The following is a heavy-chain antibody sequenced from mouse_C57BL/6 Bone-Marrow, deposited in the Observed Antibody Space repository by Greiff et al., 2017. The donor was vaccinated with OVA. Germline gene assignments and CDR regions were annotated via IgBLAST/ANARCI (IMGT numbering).Heavy chain of an antibody. V-gene: IGHV3-8*01. D-gene: IGHD1-2*01. J-gene: IGHJ2*01. Sequence: DVKLQESGPGLAQPSQTLSLTCSVTDYSIPTDYWYWIRKFPGNKLEYMGYISYSGSTYYNPSPKSRISITRDTYKNQYYLQLNSVTTEDTATYYCARLSTTAGYLDYWGQGTTLTVSS. CDR1: DYSIPTDY. CDR2: ISYSGST. CDR3: ARLSTTAGYLDY.